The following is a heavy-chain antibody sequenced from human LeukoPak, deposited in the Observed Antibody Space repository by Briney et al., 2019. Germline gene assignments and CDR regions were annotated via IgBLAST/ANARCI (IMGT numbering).Heavy chain of an antibody. J-gene: IGHJ4*02. CDR3: ARDTGSYLDY. Sequence: GGSLRLSCAASGFTFSSYEMNWVRQAPGKGLEWVSYISSSGSTIYYADSVKGRFTISRDNAKNPLYLQMNSLRAEDTAVYYCARDTGSYLDYWGQGTLVTVSS. CDR1: GFTFSSYE. CDR2: ISSSGSTI. V-gene: IGHV3-48*03. D-gene: IGHD3-10*01.